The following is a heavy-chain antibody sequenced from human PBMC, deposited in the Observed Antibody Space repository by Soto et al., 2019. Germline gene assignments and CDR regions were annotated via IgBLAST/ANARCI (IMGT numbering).Heavy chain of an antibody. J-gene: IGHJ4*02. V-gene: IGHV1-46*01. D-gene: IGHD2-21*01. CDR3: ARSLLQGDF. CDR2: INPNGGST. Sequence: QVQLVQSGAEVKKPGASVKVSCKASGYIFIHYYIHWVRQAPGQGLEWMAIINPNGGSTNYAQKFPGRVTVTNDTSTNTVSMGVNSLGSDDTALYFCARSLLQGDFWGQGTLVTVSS. CDR1: GYIFIHYY.